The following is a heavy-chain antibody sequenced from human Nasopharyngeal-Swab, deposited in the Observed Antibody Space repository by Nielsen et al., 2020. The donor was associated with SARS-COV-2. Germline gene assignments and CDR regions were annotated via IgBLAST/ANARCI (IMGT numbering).Heavy chain of an antibody. CDR3: AREVIEQAVSDAFDF. Sequence: SETLPLTCTVSGGSISSGGYFWSWIRQHPGTGLEWIGYIHYTGNTYYNPSLENRLTISLDTSQNQFSLRLSSVTAANTAVYYCAREVIEQAVSDAFDFWGQGTMVTVSS. CDR1: GGSISSGGYF. J-gene: IGHJ3*01. D-gene: IGHD3-16*02. V-gene: IGHV4-31*03. CDR2: IHYTGNT.